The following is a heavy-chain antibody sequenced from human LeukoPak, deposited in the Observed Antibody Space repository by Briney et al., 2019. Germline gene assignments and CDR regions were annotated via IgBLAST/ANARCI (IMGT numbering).Heavy chain of an antibody. CDR3: ARPSGYSSGWYSTDY. CDR1: GYSFTSYW. Sequence: GESLKISCQGSGYSFTSYWIGWVRQMPGKGLEWIGIIYPGDSDTRYSPSFQGQVTISADKSISTAYLQWSSLKASDTAMYYCARPSGYSSGWYSTDYWGQGTLVTVSS. D-gene: IGHD6-19*01. V-gene: IGHV5-51*01. J-gene: IGHJ4*02. CDR2: IYPGDSDT.